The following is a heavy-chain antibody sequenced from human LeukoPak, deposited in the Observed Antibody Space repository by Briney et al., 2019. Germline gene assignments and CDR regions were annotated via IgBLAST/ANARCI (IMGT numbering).Heavy chain of an antibody. J-gene: IGHJ1*01. CDR3: ASQANYYDSRGYFLH. CDR1: GDPITSGGSY. Sequence: SETLSLTCSVSGDPITSGGSYWSWIRQHPGEGLEWIGYIYYNGSAYYNPSLKTRVTISVDTSRKQFSLKLSSVTAADTAVYFCASQANYYDSRGYFLHWGQGILVTVSS. CDR2: IYYNGSA. D-gene: IGHD3-22*01. V-gene: IGHV4-31*03.